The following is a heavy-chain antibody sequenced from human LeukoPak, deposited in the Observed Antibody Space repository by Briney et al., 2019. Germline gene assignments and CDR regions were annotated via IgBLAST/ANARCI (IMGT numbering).Heavy chain of an antibody. J-gene: IGHJ4*02. D-gene: IGHD6-6*01. Sequence: GSLRLSCAASGFTFSSYVMHWVRQAPGKGLEWVAIISYDESNEYYADSVKGRFTISRDNSKNTLYLQMNSLRAADTAVYYCARDKGTSYPSSFDYWGQGTLVTVSS. CDR1: GFTFSSYV. CDR2: ISYDESNE. CDR3: ARDKGTSYPSSFDY. V-gene: IGHV3-30*04.